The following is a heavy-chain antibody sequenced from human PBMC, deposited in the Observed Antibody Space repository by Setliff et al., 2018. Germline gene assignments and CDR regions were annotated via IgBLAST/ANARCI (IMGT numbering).Heavy chain of an antibody. CDR1: GYSFSNYG. D-gene: IGHD3-16*01. CDR2: ISSYNGNT. J-gene: IGHJ4*02. CDR3: ARGGSSLLDY. Sequence: ASVKVSCKASGYSFSNYGITWVRQVPGQGLEWMGWISSYNGNTDYAQNFQGRVTLTTDTSTSTAYMELRSLRSDDTAVYYCARGGSSLLDYRGQGTLVTVSS. V-gene: IGHV1-18*01.